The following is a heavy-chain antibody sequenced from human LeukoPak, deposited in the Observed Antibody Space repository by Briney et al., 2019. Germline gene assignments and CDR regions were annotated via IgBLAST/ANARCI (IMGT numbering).Heavy chain of an antibody. Sequence: KSSETLSLTCTVSGGSISSSSYYWGWIRQPPGKGLEWIGSIYYTRSTYYNPSLKSRVTISVDTSKNQFSLKLTSVTAADTAVYYCARTYDSSGYEFDYWGQGTLVTVSS. CDR3: ARTYDSSGYEFDY. V-gene: IGHV4-39*01. D-gene: IGHD3-22*01. CDR2: IYYTRST. J-gene: IGHJ4*02. CDR1: GGSISSSSYY.